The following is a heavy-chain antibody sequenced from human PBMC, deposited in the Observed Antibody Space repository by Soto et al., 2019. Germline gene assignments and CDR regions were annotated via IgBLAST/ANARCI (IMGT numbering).Heavy chain of an antibody. CDR1: GFTFSSYW. J-gene: IGHJ4*02. CDR2: INSDGSTT. D-gene: IGHD4-17*01. CDR3: ATGSLTVTRNLIDY. V-gene: IGHV3-74*01. Sequence: EVQLVESGGGLVQSGGSLRLSCAASGFTFSSYWMHWVRQAPGMGLVWVSRINSDGSTTTYADSVKGRFTISRDNAKNTLDLQMNSLRAEDTAVYYCATGSLTVTRNLIDYWGQGTLGTVSS.